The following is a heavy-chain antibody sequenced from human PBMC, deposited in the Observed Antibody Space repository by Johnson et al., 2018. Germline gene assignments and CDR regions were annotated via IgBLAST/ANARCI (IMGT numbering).Heavy chain of an antibody. CDR3: ARDRVGATSAVAFDI. D-gene: IGHD1-26*01. Sequence: QVQLVQSGGGVVQPGRSLRLSCAASGFTFSSYAMHWVRQAPGKGLEWVAVISYDGSNKYYADSVKGRFTISRDNSKNTRYLQMNSLGAEDTAVYYCARDRVGATSAVAFDIWGQGTMVTVSS. CDR2: ISYDGSNK. CDR1: GFTFSSYA. V-gene: IGHV3-30-3*01. J-gene: IGHJ3*02.